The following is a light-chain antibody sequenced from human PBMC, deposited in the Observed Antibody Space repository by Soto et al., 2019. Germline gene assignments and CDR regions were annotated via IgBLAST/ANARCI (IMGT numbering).Light chain of an antibody. J-gene: IGKJ2*01. V-gene: IGKV3-15*01. Sequence: EIVMTQSPATLSVSPGERVTLSCRASQSVSNNLAWYQQKPGQAPRLLMYGASTRATGIPVRFSGSGSGTEFTLTFSGLQSEDFAVYYCQQYNNWSPYTFGQGTKLEIK. CDR2: GAS. CDR1: QSVSNN. CDR3: QQYNNWSPYT.